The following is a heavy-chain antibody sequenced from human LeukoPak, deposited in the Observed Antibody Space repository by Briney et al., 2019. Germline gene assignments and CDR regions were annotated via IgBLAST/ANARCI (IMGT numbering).Heavy chain of an antibody. CDR2: FDPEDGET. D-gene: IGHD6-13*01. J-gene: IGHJ4*02. V-gene: IGHV1-24*01. CDR3: ATDLARDSSSWYNQWNY. CDR1: GYTLTELS. Sequence: ASVKVSCKVSGYTLTELSMHWVRQAPGKGVEWMGGFDPEDGETIYAQKFQGRVTMTEDTSTDTAYMELSSLRSEDTAVYYCATDLARDSSSWYNQWNYWGQGTLVTVSS.